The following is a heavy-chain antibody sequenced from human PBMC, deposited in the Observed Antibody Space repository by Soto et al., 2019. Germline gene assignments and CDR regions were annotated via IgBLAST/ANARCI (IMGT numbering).Heavy chain of an antibody. CDR1: GFTFSNAW. CDR2: IKSKTDGGTT. J-gene: IGHJ4*02. Sequence: PGGSLRLSCAASGFTFSNAWMNWVRQAPGKGLEWVGRIKSKTDGGTTDYAAPVKGRFTISRDDSKNTLYLQMNSLKTEDTAVYYCTTDLLYIVVVVAATADYWGQGTLVTVSS. CDR3: TTDLLYIVVVVAATADY. V-gene: IGHV3-15*07. D-gene: IGHD2-15*01.